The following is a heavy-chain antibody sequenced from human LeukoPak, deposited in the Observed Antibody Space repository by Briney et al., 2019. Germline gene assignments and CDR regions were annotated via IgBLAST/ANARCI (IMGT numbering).Heavy chain of an antibody. Sequence: GGSLRLSCAASGFTFSDYYMSWIRQAPGKGLEWVSYISSSGSNIYYADSVKGRFTISRDNAKNSLYLQMNSLRAEDTAVYYCARDPHPPSDIVVVPAARDAFDIWGQGTMVTVSS. CDR3: ARDPHPPSDIVVVPAARDAFDI. D-gene: IGHD2-2*01. J-gene: IGHJ3*02. CDR2: ISSSGSNI. V-gene: IGHV3-11*04. CDR1: GFTFSDYY.